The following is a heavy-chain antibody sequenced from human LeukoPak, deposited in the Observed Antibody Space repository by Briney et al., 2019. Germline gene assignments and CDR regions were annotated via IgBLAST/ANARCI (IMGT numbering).Heavy chain of an antibody. D-gene: IGHD3-22*01. V-gene: IGHV3-9*01. J-gene: IGHJ3*02. CDR2: INWDGSRI. CDR1: GFTFDDHA. Sequence: PGRSLRLSCAASGFTFDDHAMYWVRQVPGKGLEWVSGINWDGSRIGYADAVKGRFTISRDSAKNSLYLQMNSLRAEDTALYYRARASYYYDTSGLGAFDIWGQGTLVTVSS. CDR3: ARASYYYDTSGLGAFDI.